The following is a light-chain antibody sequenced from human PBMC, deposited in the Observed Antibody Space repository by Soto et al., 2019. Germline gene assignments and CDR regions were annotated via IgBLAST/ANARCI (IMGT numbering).Light chain of an antibody. J-gene: IGKJ1*01. CDR3: QQYRSSPRT. V-gene: IGKV3-20*01. CDR2: GAS. Sequence: EILLNQSPGTLFLPPGGRATRCCRASQSVSNNYLAWYQQNPGQAPRLLIYGASNRATGIPDRFSGSGSGTDFTLTISRLEPQDFAVYCCQQYRSSPRTFGQRTKVDI. CDR1: QSVSNNY.